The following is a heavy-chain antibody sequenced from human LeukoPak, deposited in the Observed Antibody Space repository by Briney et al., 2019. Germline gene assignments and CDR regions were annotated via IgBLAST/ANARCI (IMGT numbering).Heavy chain of an antibody. V-gene: IGHV7-4-1*02. D-gene: IGHD3-16*02. Sequence: ASVKVSCKASGCSLTTNAMNWVRQAPGQGPEWMGWINTYTGNPTYAQGLAGRFVFSLDTSVNTAYLPISGLKADDTAVYYCARSASFYYYMDVWEKGTRVIVSS. CDR1: GCSLTTNA. J-gene: IGHJ6*03. CDR3: ARSASFYYYMDV. CDR2: INTYTGNP.